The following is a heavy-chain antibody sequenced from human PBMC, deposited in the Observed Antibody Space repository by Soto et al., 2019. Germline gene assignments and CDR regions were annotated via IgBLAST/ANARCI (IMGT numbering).Heavy chain of an antibody. V-gene: IGHV4-4*02. CDR1: GGSISSSNW. CDR2: IYHSGST. Sequence: LSLTCAVSGGSISSSNWWNWVRQPPGKGLEWIGEIYHSGSTNYNPSLESRVTISLDKSKNQISLKMSSVTAADTAVYYCARDSDHGSGSYYDHWGQGTLVTVSS. D-gene: IGHD3-10*01. J-gene: IGHJ4*02. CDR3: ARDSDHGSGSYYDH.